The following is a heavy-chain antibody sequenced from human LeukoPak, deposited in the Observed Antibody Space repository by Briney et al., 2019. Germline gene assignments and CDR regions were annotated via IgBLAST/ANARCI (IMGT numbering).Heavy chain of an antibody. CDR3: ARGPYCRGGSCSIGLSNLYYFDY. D-gene: IGHD2-15*01. CDR2: INHSGST. CDR1: GGSFSGYY. V-gene: IGHV4-34*01. J-gene: IGHJ4*02. Sequence: PSETLSLTCAVYGGSFSGYYWSWIRQPPRKGLEWIGEINHSGSTNYNPSLKSRVTISVDTSKNQFSLKLSSVTAADTAVYYCARGPYCRGGSCSIGLSNLYYFDYWGQGTLVTVSS.